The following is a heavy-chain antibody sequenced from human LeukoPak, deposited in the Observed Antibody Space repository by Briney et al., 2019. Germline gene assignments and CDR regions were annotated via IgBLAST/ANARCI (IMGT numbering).Heavy chain of an antibody. J-gene: IGHJ4*02. V-gene: IGHV3-66*01. CDR3: ARGSYGDYVGY. Sequence: GGSLRLSCAASGFTVSSNYMSWVRQAPGKGLEWVSVIYSGGSTYYADSVKGRFTISRDNSKNTLYLQMNSLRAEDTAVYYCARGSYGDYVGYWGQGTLVTVPS. CDR2: IYSGGST. CDR1: GFTVSSNY. D-gene: IGHD4-17*01.